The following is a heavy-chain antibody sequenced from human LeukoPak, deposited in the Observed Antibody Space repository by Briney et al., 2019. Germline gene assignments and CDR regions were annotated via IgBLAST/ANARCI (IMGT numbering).Heavy chain of an antibody. V-gene: IGHV4-39*07. CDR1: GGSISSRTYY. Sequence: SETLSLTCSVSGGSISSRTYYWVWIRQPPGKGLEWIGNIYYTGSTYYNPSLKSRVTISVDTSKNHFSLNLRSVTAADTAVYYCARDHGSTNWYYYWGQGTLVTVAS. CDR3: ARDHGSTNWYYY. D-gene: IGHD6-13*01. CDR2: IYYTGST. J-gene: IGHJ4*02.